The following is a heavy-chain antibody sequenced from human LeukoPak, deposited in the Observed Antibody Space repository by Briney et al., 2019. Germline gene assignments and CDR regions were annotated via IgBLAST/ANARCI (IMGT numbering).Heavy chain of an antibody. J-gene: IGHJ6*02. CDR1: GFTFSSYA. V-gene: IGHV3-23*01. D-gene: IGHD4-23*01. Sequence: GGSLRLSCAASGFTFSSYAMSWVRQAPGKGLEWVSAISGSGGSTYYADSVKGRFTISRDNSKNTLYLQMNSLRAEDTAVYYCAKDTDYGGAYYYYGMDVWGQGTTVTVSS. CDR2: ISGSGGST. CDR3: AKDTDYGGAYYYYGMDV.